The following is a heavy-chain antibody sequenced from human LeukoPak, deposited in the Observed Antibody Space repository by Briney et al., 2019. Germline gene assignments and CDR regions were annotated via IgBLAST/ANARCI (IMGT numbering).Heavy chain of an antibody. Sequence: GGSLRLSCAASGFTFSSYAMSWVRQAPGEGPEWVSAIVGSGDSTYYADAVKGRFTISRDNSKNTLYLQMNSLRAEDTAVYYCAKDQLRYYDSSGYYRLWGQGALVTVSS. CDR1: GFTFSSYA. CDR2: IVGSGDST. J-gene: IGHJ4*02. CDR3: AKDQLRYYDSSGYYRL. V-gene: IGHV3-23*01. D-gene: IGHD3-22*01.